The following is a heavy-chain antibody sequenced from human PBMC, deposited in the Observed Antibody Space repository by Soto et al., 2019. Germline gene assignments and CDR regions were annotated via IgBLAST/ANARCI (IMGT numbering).Heavy chain of an antibody. D-gene: IGHD3-3*01. CDR2: ISYDGSNK. CDR3: AKSGDSPINYDFWSGYYTGHFDY. Sequence: QVQLVESGGGVVQPGRSLRLSCAASGFTFSSYGMHWVRQAPGEGLEWVAVISYDGSNKYYADSVKGRFTISRDNSKNTLYLQMNSLRAEDTAVYYCAKSGDSPINYDFWSGYYTGHFDYWGQGTLVTVSS. V-gene: IGHV3-30*18. J-gene: IGHJ4*02. CDR1: GFTFSSYG.